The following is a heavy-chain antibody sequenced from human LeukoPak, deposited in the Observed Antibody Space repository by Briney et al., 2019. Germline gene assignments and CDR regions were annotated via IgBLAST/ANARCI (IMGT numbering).Heavy chain of an antibody. CDR3: ARHIVATIKGGFDY. V-gene: IGHV3-66*04. Sequence: PGGSLRLSCAASGFTVSSNYMSWVRQAPGKGLEWVSVIYSGGSTYYADSVKGRFTISRDNSKNTLYLQMNNLRAEDTAVYYCARHIVATIKGGFDYWGQGTLVTVSS. D-gene: IGHD5-12*01. J-gene: IGHJ4*02. CDR2: IYSGGST. CDR1: GFTVSSNY.